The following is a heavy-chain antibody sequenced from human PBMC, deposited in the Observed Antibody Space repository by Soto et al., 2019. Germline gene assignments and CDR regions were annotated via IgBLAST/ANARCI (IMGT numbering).Heavy chain of an antibody. CDR3: ARGYQLLGYFDY. V-gene: IGHV4-31*03. CDR1: GGSISSGGYY. CDR2: IYYSGST. J-gene: IGHJ4*02. D-gene: IGHD2-2*01. Sequence: SETLSLTCTVSGGSISSGGYYWSWIRQHPGKGLEWIGYIYYSGSTYYNPSLKSRVTISVDTSKNQFSLKLSSVTAADTAVYYCARGYQLLGYFDYWGQGTLVTVSS.